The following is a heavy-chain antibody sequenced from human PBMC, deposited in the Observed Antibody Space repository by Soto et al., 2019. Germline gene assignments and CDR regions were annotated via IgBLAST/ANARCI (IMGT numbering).Heavy chain of an antibody. D-gene: IGHD2-21*01. CDR3: AKGGSIVVVAHGAFDI. CDR2: ISGSGGST. V-gene: IGHV3-23*01. CDR1: GFTFSSYA. Sequence: EVQLLESGGGLVQPGGSLRLSCAASGFTFSSYAMSWVRQAPGKGLEWVSAISGSGGSTYYADSVKGRFTISRDNSKNTLYLQMNSLRAEDTAVYYCAKGGSIVVVAHGAFDIWGQGTMVTVSS. J-gene: IGHJ3*02.